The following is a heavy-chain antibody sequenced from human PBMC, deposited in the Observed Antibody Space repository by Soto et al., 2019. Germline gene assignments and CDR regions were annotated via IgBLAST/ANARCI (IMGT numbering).Heavy chain of an antibody. CDR3: VKGPIAARNAFDY. V-gene: IGHV3-64D*08. D-gene: IGHD6-6*01. CDR1: GFTFSSYA. J-gene: IGHJ4*02. Sequence: GGSLRLSCSASGFTFSSYAMHWVRQAPGKGLEYVSAISSNGGSTYYADSVKGRFTISRDNSKNTLYLQMSSLRAEDTAVYYCVKGPIAARNAFDYWGQGTLVTVSS. CDR2: ISSNGGST.